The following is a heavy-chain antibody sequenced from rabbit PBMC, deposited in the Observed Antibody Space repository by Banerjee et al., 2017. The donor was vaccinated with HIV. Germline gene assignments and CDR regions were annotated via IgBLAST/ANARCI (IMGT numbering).Heavy chain of an antibody. CDR2: IDPVFSST. V-gene: IGHV1S43*01. Sequence: QQQLEEPGGGLVKPGGTLTLTCKASGIDFSSYYYMCSVRQAPGKGLEWIGYIDPVFSSTYYARWVNGRFTISSHNAQNTLYLQLNSLTAADTATYFCVRGDDDYPTYFNLWGPGTLVTVS. CDR3: VRGDDDYPTYFNL. CDR1: GIDFSSYYY. J-gene: IGHJ4*01. D-gene: IGHD2-1*01.